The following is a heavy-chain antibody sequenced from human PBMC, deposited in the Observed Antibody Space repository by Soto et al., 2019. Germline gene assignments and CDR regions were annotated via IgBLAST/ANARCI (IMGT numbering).Heavy chain of an antibody. J-gene: IGHJ3*02. CDR2: ISGSGGST. CDR1: GFTFSSYA. CDR3: APFPLVLVTPDAFDI. Sequence: GGSLRLSCAASGFTFSSYAMSWVRQAPGKGLEWVSAISGSGGSTYYADSVKGRFTISRDNSKNTLYLQMNSLRAEDTAVYYCAPFPLVLVTPDAFDIWGQGTMVTVSS. D-gene: IGHD2-21*02. V-gene: IGHV3-23*01.